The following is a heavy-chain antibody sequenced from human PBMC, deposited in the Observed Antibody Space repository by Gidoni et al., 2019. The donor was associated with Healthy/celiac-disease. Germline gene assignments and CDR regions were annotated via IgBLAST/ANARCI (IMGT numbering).Heavy chain of an antibody. CDR3: AKFGLRFLEWLPYFDY. CDR2: ISGSGGST. D-gene: IGHD3-3*01. Sequence: EVQLLESWGGLVQPGGSLRLSCAASGFNFSSYAMSWVRQARGKGLEWVSAISGSGGSTYYADSVKGRFTISRDNYKNTLYLQMNSLRADDTAVYYCAKFGLRFLEWLPYFDYWGQGTLVTVSS. CDR1: GFNFSSYA. J-gene: IGHJ4*02. V-gene: IGHV3-23*01.